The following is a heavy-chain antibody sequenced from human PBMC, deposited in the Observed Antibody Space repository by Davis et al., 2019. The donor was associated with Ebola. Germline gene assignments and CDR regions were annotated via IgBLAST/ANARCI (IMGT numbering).Heavy chain of an antibody. Sequence: GESLKISCAASGFTFSSYAMSWVRQAPGKGLEWVSAISGSGGSTYYADSVKGRFTISRDNSKNTLYLQMNSLRAEDTAVYYCARDLVGYCSGGSCYVLYYGMDVWGQGTTVTVSS. V-gene: IGHV3-23*01. CDR1: GFTFSSYA. CDR2: ISGSGGST. J-gene: IGHJ6*02. D-gene: IGHD2-15*01. CDR3: ARDLVGYCSGGSCYVLYYGMDV.